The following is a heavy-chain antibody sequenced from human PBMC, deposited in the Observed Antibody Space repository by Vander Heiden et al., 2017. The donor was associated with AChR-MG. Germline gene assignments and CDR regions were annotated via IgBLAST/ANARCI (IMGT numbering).Heavy chain of an antibody. CDR3: ATLPSSSWLFKY. CDR1: GFSFVHYW. D-gene: IGHD6-13*01. V-gene: IGHV5-51*03. J-gene: IGHJ4*02. Sequence: EVQLVQSGAEVKTPGESLKISCKGSGFSFVHYWIGWVRQMPGKGLEWVGVIYPANSDTRYSPSFQGQVTISADESISTAYLQWNSLKASDTAIYYCATLPSSSWLFKYWGQGTLVTVS. CDR2: IYPANSDT.